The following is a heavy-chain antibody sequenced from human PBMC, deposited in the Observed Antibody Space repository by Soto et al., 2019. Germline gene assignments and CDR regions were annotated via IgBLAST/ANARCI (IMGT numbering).Heavy chain of an antibody. CDR1: GGSISSSSYY. J-gene: IGHJ4*02. CDR3: ASQDGVGYSYGQSFDY. Sequence: SETLSLTCTVSGGSISSSSYYWGWIRQPPGKGLEWIGSIYYSGSTYYNPSLKSRVTISVDTSKNQFSLKLSSVTAADTAVYYCASQDGVGYSYGQSFDYWGQGTLVTVSS. CDR2: IYYSGST. D-gene: IGHD5-18*01. V-gene: IGHV4-39*01.